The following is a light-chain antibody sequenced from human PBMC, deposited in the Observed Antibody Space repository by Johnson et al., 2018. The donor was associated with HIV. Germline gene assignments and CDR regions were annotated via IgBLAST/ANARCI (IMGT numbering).Light chain of an antibody. CDR1: TSTLGNNY. Sequence: QSVLTQPPSVSAAPGQKVTISCSGRTSTLGNNYVSWYQHLPGTAPKLLIYDNDKRPSGIPDRFSGSRSGTSATLGITGLQTGDEADYYCGTWESSLTVVVFGTGTKVTVL. V-gene: IGLV1-51*01. CDR2: DND. J-gene: IGLJ1*01. CDR3: GTWESSLTVVV.